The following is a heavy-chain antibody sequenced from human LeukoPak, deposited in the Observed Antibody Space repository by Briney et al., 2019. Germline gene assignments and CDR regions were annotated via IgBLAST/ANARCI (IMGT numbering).Heavy chain of an antibody. CDR1: GGSISSYY. D-gene: IGHD1-1*01. J-gene: IGHJ4*02. V-gene: IGHV4-59*12. Sequence: SETLSLTCTVSGGSISSYYWSWIRQPPGKGLEWIGYIYYSGSTNYNPSLKSRVTMSVDTSKNQFSLKLSSVTAADTAVYYCARGPGGTEFDYWGQGTLVTVSS. CDR3: ARGPGGTEFDY. CDR2: IYYSGST.